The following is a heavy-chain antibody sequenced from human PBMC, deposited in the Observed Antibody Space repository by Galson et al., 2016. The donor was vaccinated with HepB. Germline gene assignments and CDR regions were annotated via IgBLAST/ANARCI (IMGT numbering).Heavy chain of an antibody. Sequence: SLRLSCAVSGLKFSTYWMTWVHQAPGKGLEWVAPINPDGNEKAYVDSVKGRFTMSRDNAKDSLHLQMNSLRAEDTGVYYCVTSQGYWGQGTLVTVSS. J-gene: IGHJ4*02. V-gene: IGHV3-7*03. CDR2: INPDGNEK. CDR1: GLKFSTYW. CDR3: VTSQGY.